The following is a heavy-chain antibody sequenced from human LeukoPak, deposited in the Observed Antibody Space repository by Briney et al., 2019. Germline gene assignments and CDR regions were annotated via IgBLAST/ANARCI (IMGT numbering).Heavy chain of an antibody. J-gene: IGHJ5*02. D-gene: IGHD3-10*01. Sequence: AQTLSLTCAVYGGSFSGNYWSWIRQPPGKGLEWIGEINHSGSTNYNPSLKSRVTISVDTSKNQFSLKLSSVTAADTAVYYCARRTYYYGSGSFDPWGQGTLVTVSS. V-gene: IGHV4-34*01. CDR2: INHSGST. CDR3: ARRTYYYGSGSFDP. CDR1: GGSFSGNY.